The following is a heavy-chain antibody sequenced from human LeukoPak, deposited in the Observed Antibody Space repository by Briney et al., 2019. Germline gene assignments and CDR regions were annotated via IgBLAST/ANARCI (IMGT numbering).Heavy chain of an antibody. CDR1: GFTFSSSA. CDR3: ATNIAVAAIGYAFDI. CDR2: ISYDGSNK. V-gene: IGHV3-30-3*01. Sequence: GGSLRLSCAASGFTFSSSAMSWVRQAPGKGLEWVAVISYDGSNKYYADSVKGRFTISRDNSKNTLYLQMNSLRAEDTAVYYCATNIAVAAIGYAFDIWGQGTMVTVSS. J-gene: IGHJ3*02. D-gene: IGHD6-19*01.